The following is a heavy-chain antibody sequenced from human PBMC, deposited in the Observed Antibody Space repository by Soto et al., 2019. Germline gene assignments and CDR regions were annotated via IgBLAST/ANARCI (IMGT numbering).Heavy chain of an antibody. D-gene: IGHD2-2*01. CDR1: GYSFSRYW. Sequence: PGASETISCMRSGYSFSRYWTAWVRQTPGKALEWMGVIHPGDADTRYSPFFQGQVTISVDKTISTAYLQWSSLKASDTAMYYCARRRYFCTSSRCNSYYYYGMDVWDQGTTVTVSS. CDR2: IHPGDADT. CDR3: ARRRYFCTSSRCNSYYYYGMDV. J-gene: IGHJ6*02. V-gene: IGHV5-51*01.